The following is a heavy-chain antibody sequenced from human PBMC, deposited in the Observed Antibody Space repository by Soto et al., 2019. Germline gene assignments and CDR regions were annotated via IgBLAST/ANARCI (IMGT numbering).Heavy chain of an antibody. CDR2: VDWDDDK. CDR1: GFSHSTSGLR. V-gene: IGHV2-70*04. Sequence: SGPTLVNPTQTRTLTWTISGFSHSTSGLRVSWIRQPPGKALEWLARVDWDDDKLYNTSLQTRLTISKDTTKNQVVLTMTNMDPVDTATYYCARTGRYSSSYFEYWGQGIRVTVPQ. J-gene: IGHJ4*02. D-gene: IGHD4-4*01. CDR3: ARTGRYSSSYFEY.